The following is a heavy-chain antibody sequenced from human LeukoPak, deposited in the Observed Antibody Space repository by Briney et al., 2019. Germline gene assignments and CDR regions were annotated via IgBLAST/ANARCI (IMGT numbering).Heavy chain of an antibody. CDR1: GFSFSSYN. J-gene: IGHJ6*04. D-gene: IGHD3-10*02. V-gene: IGHV3-48*03. Sequence: GGSLRLSCAASGFSFSSYNMNWVRQAPGKGLEWVSYISSSGSTIYYVDSVKGRFTISRDNAKNSLYLQMNSLRAEDTAVYYCAELGITMIGGVWGKGTTVTISS. CDR3: AELGITMIGGV. CDR2: ISSSGSTI.